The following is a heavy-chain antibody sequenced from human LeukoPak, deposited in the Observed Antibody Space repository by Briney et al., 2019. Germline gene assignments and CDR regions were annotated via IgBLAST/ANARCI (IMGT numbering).Heavy chain of an antibody. D-gene: IGHD3-10*01. CDR2: ISGRGDRT. CDR1: GLTFSSHA. CDR3: AKGWSGSYYTLFDY. Sequence: GGSLRLSCAASGLTFSSHAMNWVRQAPGQGLEWVSGISGRGDRTYFPDSVKGRFTISRDNSKNTLYLQMNSLRAEDTAVYYCAKGWSGSYYTLFDYWGQGTLVTVSS. V-gene: IGHV3-23*01. J-gene: IGHJ4*02.